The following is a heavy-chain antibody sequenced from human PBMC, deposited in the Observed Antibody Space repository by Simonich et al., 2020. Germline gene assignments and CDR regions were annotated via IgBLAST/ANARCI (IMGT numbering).Heavy chain of an antibody. Sequence: GGGLVKPGGSLRLSCAASVFTFSSYSINLVRQAPGKGLEWVSSISSSSSYIYYADSVKGRFTISRDNAKNSLYLQMNSLRAEDTAVYYCARDTSYYGSGSYYFDYWGQGTLVTVSS. V-gene: IGHV3-21*01. CDR1: VFTFSSYS. J-gene: IGHJ4*02. D-gene: IGHD3-10*01. CDR3: ARDTSYYGSGSYYFDY. CDR2: ISSSSSYI.